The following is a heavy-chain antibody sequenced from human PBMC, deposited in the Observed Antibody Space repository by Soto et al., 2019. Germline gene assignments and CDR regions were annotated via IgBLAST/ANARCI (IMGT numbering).Heavy chain of an antibody. J-gene: IGHJ5*02. V-gene: IGHV1-69*06. CDR3: ARDADTMVRGVIRTGLNWFDP. Sequence: ASVKVSCKASGGTFSSYSISWVRQAPGQGLECMGGIIPIFGTANYAQKFQGRVTITADKSTSTAYMELSSLRSEDTAVYYCARDADTMVRGVIRTGLNWFDPWGQGTPVTVSS. CDR1: GGTFSSYS. D-gene: IGHD3-10*01. CDR2: IIPIFGTA.